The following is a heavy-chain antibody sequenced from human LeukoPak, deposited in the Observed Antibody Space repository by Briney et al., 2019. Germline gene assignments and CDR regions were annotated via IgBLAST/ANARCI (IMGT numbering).Heavy chain of an antibody. D-gene: IGHD5-12*01. Sequence: ASVKVSCKASGYTFTGYYMHWVRQAPGQGLEWMGWINPNSGGTNYAQKFQGRVTMTRDASISTAYMELSRLRSDDTAVYYCARERMVASYYYGMDVWGQGTTVTVSS. CDR3: ARERMVASYYYGMDV. CDR1: GYTFTGYY. J-gene: IGHJ6*02. V-gene: IGHV1-2*02. CDR2: INPNSGGT.